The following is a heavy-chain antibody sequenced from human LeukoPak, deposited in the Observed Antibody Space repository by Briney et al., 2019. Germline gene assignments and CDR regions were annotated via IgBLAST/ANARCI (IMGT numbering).Heavy chain of an antibody. CDR1: GSTFSSYW. CDR3: ARDHGIEMATPA. Sequence: GGSLRLSCVASGSTFSSYWMSWVRQAPGKGLEWVANIKQDGSEKYYVDSVKGRFTISRDNAKNSLYLQMNSLRAEDTAVYYCARDHGIEMATPAWGQGTLVTVSS. CDR2: IKQDGSEK. V-gene: IGHV3-7*01. D-gene: IGHD5-24*01. J-gene: IGHJ4*02.